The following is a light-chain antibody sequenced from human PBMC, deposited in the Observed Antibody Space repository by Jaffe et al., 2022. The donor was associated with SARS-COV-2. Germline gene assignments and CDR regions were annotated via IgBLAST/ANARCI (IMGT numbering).Light chain of an antibody. CDR1: SSDVGGYNY. CDR3: CSYAGTYSLEV. Sequence: QSALTQPRSVSGSPGQSVTISCTGTSSDVGGYNYVSWYQHHPGKAPKLMIYDVNKRPSGVPDRFSGSKSGNTASLTISGLQAEDEADYYCCSYAGTYSLEVFGGGTKLTVL. J-gene: IGLJ2*01. V-gene: IGLV2-11*01. CDR2: DVN.